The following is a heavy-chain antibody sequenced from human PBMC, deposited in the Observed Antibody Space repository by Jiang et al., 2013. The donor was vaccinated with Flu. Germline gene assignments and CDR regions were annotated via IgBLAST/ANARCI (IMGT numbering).Heavy chain of an antibody. Sequence: VQLLESGGGLVQPGGSLRLSCAASGFTFSSYSMNWVRQAPGKGLEWVSYISSSSSTIYYADSVRGRFTISRDNAKNSLYLQMNSLRAEDTAVYYCARDRYNSRGRDLYWGQGTLVTVSS. J-gene: IGHJ4*02. V-gene: IGHV3-48*01. CDR3: ARDRYNSRGRDLY. D-gene: IGHD1-14*01. CDR1: GFTFSSYS. CDR2: ISSSSSTI.